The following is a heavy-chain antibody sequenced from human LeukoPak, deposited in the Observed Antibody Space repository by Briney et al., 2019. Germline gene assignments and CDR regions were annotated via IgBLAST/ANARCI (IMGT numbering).Heavy chain of an antibody. V-gene: IGHV4-4*02. D-gene: IGHD2-15*01. CDR1: GGSIGSSNW. Sequence: SETLSLTCAVSGGSIGSSNWWSWVRQPPGKGLEWIGEIYHSGSTNYNPSLKSRVTISVDKSKNQFSLKLSSVTAADTAVYYCASRKGYCSGGSCDDYWGQGTLVTVSS. CDR3: ASRKGYCSGGSCDDY. CDR2: IYHSGST. J-gene: IGHJ4*02.